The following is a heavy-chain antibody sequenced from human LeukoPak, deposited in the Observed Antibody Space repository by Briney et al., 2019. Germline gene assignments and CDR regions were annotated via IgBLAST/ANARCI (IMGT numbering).Heavy chain of an antibody. V-gene: IGHV3-30-3*01. J-gene: IGHJ3*01. CDR3: ARDRSGYANDAFDF. D-gene: IGHD3-3*01. CDR1: GFTFSDYA. CDR2: LSYGGTNK. Sequence: GGSLRLSCAASGFTFSDYAMHWVRQAPGKGLEWVAVLSYGGTNKYYADSVKGRFTISKDNSKNTMFLQMNSLRAEDTAVYHCARDRSGYANDAFDFWGQGTMVTVSS.